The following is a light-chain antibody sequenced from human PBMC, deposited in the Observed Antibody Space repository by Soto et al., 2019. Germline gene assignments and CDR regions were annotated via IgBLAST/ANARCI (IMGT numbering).Light chain of an antibody. J-gene: IGKJ1*01. CDR3: QQYNSAPQT. V-gene: IGKV1-27*01. CDR2: AAF. Sequence: DIQMTQAPSSLSASVGDRVTITCRASQGISNYLAWYQQKPGKVPKLMIYAAFTLQSGVPSRFSGSGSGTDVTLNISSLQPEDVATYYCQQYNSAPQTFGQGTKVEIK. CDR1: QGISNY.